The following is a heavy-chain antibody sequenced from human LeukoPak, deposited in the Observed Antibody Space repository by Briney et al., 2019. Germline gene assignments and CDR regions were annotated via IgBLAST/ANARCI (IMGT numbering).Heavy chain of an antibody. Sequence: SVKVSCKASGYTFTSYGISWVRQAPGQGLEWMGWISAYNGNTNYAQKLQGRVTMTTDTSTSTAYMELRSLRSDDTAVYYCARWGGYGSGSFPDYFDYWGQGTLVTVSS. J-gene: IGHJ4*02. D-gene: IGHD3-10*01. CDR3: ARWGGYGSGSFPDYFDY. CDR2: ISAYNGNT. CDR1: GYTFTSYG. V-gene: IGHV1-18*04.